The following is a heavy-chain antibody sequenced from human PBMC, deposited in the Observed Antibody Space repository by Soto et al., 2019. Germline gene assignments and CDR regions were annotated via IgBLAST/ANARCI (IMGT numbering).Heavy chain of an antibody. D-gene: IGHD2-21*01. CDR2: ISHSGSP. Sequence: SETLCLTCAVHGGSFGDYYWSWIRQPPGKGLEWIGEISHSGSPDYNPSLKSRIAISVDTSKNQFSLSLSSVTAADTAVYYCATYHSGFGSSASPAYDMDHWAEGPTVTVSS. V-gene: IGHV4-34*01. CDR1: GGSFGDYY. CDR3: ATYHSGFGSSASPAYDMDH. J-gene: IGHJ6*03.